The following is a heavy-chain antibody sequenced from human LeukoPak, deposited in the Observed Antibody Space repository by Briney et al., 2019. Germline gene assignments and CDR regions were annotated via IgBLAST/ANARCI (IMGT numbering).Heavy chain of an antibody. CDR1: GGSISSSN. J-gene: IGHJ4*02. D-gene: IGHD4-23*01. CDR2: ISSSSSYI. V-gene: IGHV3-21*01. CDR3: AREDYGGNVDY. Sequence: PSGTLSLTCAVSGGSISSSNWWSWVRQPPGKGLEWVSSISSSSSYIYYADSVKGRFTISRDNAKNSLYLQMNSLRAEDTAVYYCAREDYGGNVDYWGQGTLVTVSS.